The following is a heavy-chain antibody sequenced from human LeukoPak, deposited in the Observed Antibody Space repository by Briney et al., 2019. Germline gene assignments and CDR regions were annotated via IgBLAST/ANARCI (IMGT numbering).Heavy chain of an antibody. CDR2: TSGSGGST. CDR1: GFTFSSYA. J-gene: IGHJ4*02. CDR3: AKRPRGISWGYSAY. D-gene: IGHD1-26*01. V-gene: IGHV3-23*01. Sequence: PGGSLRLSCAASGFTFSSYAMRWVRQAPGKGLEWVSATSGSGGSTYYADSVKGRFTISRDNSKNTLYLQMNSLRAEDTAVYYCAKRPRGISWGYSAYWGQSTLVTVSS.